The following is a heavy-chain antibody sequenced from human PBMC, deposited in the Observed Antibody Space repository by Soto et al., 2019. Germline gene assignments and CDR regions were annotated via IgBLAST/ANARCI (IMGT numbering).Heavy chain of an antibody. D-gene: IGHD1-26*01. J-gene: IGHJ4*02. CDR2: VNWNGGST. CDR3: VRGASLNFDY. V-gene: IGHV3-20*04. CDR1: GLTFSSYA. Sequence: GGSLRLSCAASGLTFSSYAMSWARQAPGKGLEWVSGVNWNGGSTGYADSVKGRFTISRDNAKNSLYLQMNSLRAEDTAFYYCVRGASLNFDYWGQGTLVTVSS.